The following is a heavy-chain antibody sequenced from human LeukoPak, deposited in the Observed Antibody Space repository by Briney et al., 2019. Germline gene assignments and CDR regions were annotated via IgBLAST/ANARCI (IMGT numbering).Heavy chain of an antibody. CDR3: ARGVRGIAVAGTMKNWFDP. V-gene: IGHV1-2*04. CDR1: GYTFTGYY. J-gene: IGHJ5*02. D-gene: IGHD6-19*01. Sequence: ASVKVSCTASGYTFTGYYMHWVRQAPGQGLEWMGWINANSGGTNYAQQFQGWVTMTRDTSISTAYMELSRLRSDDTAVYYCARGVRGIAVAGTMKNWFDPWGQGTLVTVSS. CDR2: INANSGGT.